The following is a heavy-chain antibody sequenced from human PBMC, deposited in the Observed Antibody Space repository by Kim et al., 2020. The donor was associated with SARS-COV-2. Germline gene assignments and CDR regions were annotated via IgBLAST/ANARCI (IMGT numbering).Heavy chain of an antibody. V-gene: IGHV4-39*01. CDR2: IYYSGST. D-gene: IGHD3-22*01. Sequence: SETLSLTCTVSGGSISSSSYYWGWIRQPPGKGLEWIGSIYYSGSTYYNPSLKSRVTISVDTSKNQFSLKLSSVTAADTAVYYCARGEYYYDSSGYYPLWYYYYYGMDVWGQGATVSVSS. CDR1: GGSISSSSYY. J-gene: IGHJ6*01. CDR3: ARGEYYYDSSGYYPLWYYYYYGMDV.